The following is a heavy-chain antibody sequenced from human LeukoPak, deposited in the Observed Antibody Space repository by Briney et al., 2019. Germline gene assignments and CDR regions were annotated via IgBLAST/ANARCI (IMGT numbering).Heavy chain of an antibody. V-gene: IGHV4-4*09. Sequence: PSETLSLTGTVSGGSISSYYWSWIRQPPGKGLEWIGYIYTSGSTNYNPSLKSRVTISVDTSKNQFSLKLSSVTAADTAVYYCARLSPEIGRSWYMDVWGKGTTVTVSS. CDR2: IYTSGST. D-gene: IGHD1-26*01. J-gene: IGHJ6*03. CDR1: GGSISSYY. CDR3: ARLSPEIGRSWYMDV.